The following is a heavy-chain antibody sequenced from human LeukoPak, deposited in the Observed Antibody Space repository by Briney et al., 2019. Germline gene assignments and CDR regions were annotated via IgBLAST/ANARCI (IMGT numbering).Heavy chain of an antibody. J-gene: IGHJ4*02. CDR3: ARDGPDYDSSGYHPGDY. V-gene: IGHV1-18*01. CDR2: ISAYNGNT. D-gene: IGHD3-22*01. CDR1: GYTFTSYG. Sequence: ASVKVSCKASGYTFTSYGISWVRQAPGQGLEWMGWISAYNGNTNYAQKLQGRVTMTTDTSTSTAYMELRSLRSDDTAVYYRARDGPDYDSSGYHPGDYWGQGTLVTVSS.